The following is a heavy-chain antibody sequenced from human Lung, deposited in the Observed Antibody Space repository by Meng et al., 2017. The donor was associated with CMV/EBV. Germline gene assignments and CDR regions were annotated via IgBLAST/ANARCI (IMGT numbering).Heavy chain of an antibody. Sequence: PQGSGQGIGKPSGTLSLTCAVSCGSMSSTNWWSWVRQPPGKGLEWIGEIYHSGSTNYNPSLKSRVSISVDKSKNQFSLKLSSVTAADTAVYYCARADKVRFDYWGQGTLVTVSS. CDR2: IYHSGST. V-gene: IGHV4-4*02. CDR3: ARADKVRFDY. J-gene: IGHJ4*02. CDR1: CGSMSSTNW.